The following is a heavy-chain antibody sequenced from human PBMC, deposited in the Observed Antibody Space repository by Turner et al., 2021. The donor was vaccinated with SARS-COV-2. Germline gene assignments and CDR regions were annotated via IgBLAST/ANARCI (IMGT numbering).Heavy chain of an antibody. J-gene: IGHJ5*01. CDR1: GFSFGDFI. D-gene: IGHD3-9*01. Sequence: QLFESGGGLEASGKYLRLSCVASGFSFGDFIMAWVRQAPGKGLEFVSSIAAGADYTFYSDSVRGRFAVSRDNLKNTLYLEMNSLRVGDSALYYCARVASYYFDGRLWVGPLDTWGQGTLVSVS. CDR3: ARVASYYFDGRLWVGPLDT. V-gene: IGHV3-23*01. CDR2: IAAGADYT.